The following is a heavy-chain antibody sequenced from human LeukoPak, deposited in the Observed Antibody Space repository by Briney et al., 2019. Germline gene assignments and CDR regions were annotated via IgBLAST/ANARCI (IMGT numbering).Heavy chain of an antibody. Sequence: ASVKVSCKASGYTFTSYGISWVRQAPGQGLEWMGWINPNSGGTNYAQKFQGRVTMTRDTSISTAYMELSRLRSDDTAVYYCARGAEGYCSGGSCYYIDYWGQGTLVTVSS. CDR3: ARGAEGYCSGGSCYYIDY. CDR1: GYTFTSYG. D-gene: IGHD2-15*01. CDR2: INPNSGGT. J-gene: IGHJ4*02. V-gene: IGHV1-2*02.